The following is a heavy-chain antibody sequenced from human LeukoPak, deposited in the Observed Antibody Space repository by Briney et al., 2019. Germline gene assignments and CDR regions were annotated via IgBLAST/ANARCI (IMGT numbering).Heavy chain of an antibody. J-gene: IGHJ4*02. CDR1: GVSINNFY. CDR3: ARELYGDNVWGFDT. D-gene: IGHD4-17*01. V-gene: IGHV4-4*07. CDR2: IYSSGST. Sequence: PSETLSLTCTVSGVSINNFYWSWIRQPAGKGLEWIGRIYSSGSTNYIPSLKGRVTMSVDTSKNQFSLTMNSLTAADTAVYYCARELYGDNVWGFDTWGQGTLVTVSS.